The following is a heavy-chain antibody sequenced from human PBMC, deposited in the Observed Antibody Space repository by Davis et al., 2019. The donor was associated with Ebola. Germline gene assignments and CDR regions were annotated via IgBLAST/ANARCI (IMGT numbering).Heavy chain of an antibody. CDR3: ARDSRGYLDY. CDR1: GGSISSYY. CDR2: IYYSGST. V-gene: IGHV4-59*12. D-gene: IGHD6-25*01. J-gene: IGHJ4*02. Sequence: SETLSLTCTVSGGSISSYYWSWIRQPPGKGLEWIGYIYYSGSTNYNPSLKSRVTISLDTSKNQFSLKVNSVTAADTAVYYCARDSRGYLDYWGQGTLVSVSS.